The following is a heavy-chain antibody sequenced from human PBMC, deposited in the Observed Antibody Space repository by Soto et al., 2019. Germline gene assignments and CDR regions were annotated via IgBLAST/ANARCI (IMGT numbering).Heavy chain of an antibody. CDR2: INPSGGST. CDR3: ARGSSSSHCYYYYMDV. Sequence: QVQLVQSGAEVKKPGASVKVSCKASGYTFTSYYMHWVRQAPGQGLEWMGIINPSGGSTSSAQKFQGRVTMTRDTSTSTVYMELSSLRSEDTAVYYCARGSSSSHCYYYYMDVWGKGTTVTVSS. CDR1: GYTFTSYY. J-gene: IGHJ6*03. V-gene: IGHV1-46*03. D-gene: IGHD6-6*01.